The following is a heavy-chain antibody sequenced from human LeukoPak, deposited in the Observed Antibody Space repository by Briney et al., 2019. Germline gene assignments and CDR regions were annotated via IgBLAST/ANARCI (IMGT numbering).Heavy chain of an antibody. D-gene: IGHD1-7*01. J-gene: IGHJ5*02. CDR3: AREIGTSRWLDP. Sequence: PSETLSLTCTVSGGSINNSYWSWIRQPAGKGLEWIGRIHTSGNTNYSPSLKSRVTMSVDTSANQFSVKLTSVTAADTAVYYCAREIGTSRWLDPWGQGTLVTVSS. CDR1: GGSINNSY. V-gene: IGHV4-4*07. CDR2: IHTSGNT.